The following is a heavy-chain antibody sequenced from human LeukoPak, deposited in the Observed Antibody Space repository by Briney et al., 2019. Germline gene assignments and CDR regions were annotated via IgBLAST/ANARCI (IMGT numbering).Heavy chain of an antibody. D-gene: IGHD4-11*01. J-gene: IGHJ4*02. CDR2: ISAYNGNT. CDR1: GYTFTSYG. Sequence: ASVKVSCKASGYTFTSYGISWVRQAPGQGLEWMGWISAYNGNTNYAQKLQGRVTMTTDTSTSTAYMELRSLRSDDTAVYYCARDVFSTTVIYLHSDYWGQGTLVTVSS. V-gene: IGHV1-18*01. CDR3: ARDVFSTTVIYLHSDY.